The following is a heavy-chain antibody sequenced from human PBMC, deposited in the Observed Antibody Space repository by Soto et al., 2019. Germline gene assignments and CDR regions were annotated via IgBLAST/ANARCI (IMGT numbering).Heavy chain of an antibody. CDR3: SSHNYYDSSGYYKNYYYYGMDV. CDR1: GYSFTSYW. Sequence: GESLKISCKGSGYSFTSYWISWVRQMPGKGLEWMGRIDPSDSYTNYSPSFQGHVTISADKSISTAYLQWSSLKASDTAMYYCSSHNYYDSSGYYKNYYYYGMDVWGQGTTVTVSS. CDR2: IDPSDSYT. D-gene: IGHD3-22*01. J-gene: IGHJ6*02. V-gene: IGHV5-10-1*01.